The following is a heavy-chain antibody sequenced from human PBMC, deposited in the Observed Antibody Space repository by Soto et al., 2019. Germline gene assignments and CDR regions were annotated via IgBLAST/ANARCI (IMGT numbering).Heavy chain of an antibody. CDR2: INPNNGAT. D-gene: IGHD2-21*02. CDR1: GDTFTTNY. J-gene: IGHJ6*04. Sequence: ASVKVSCKASGDTFTTNYLHWVRQATGKGLEWMGKINPNNGATLYAQEFQGRLILTTDTSTSTVYMNLNSVKSEDSAIYYYASGYLRDWDCWGRWTTVTVSS. V-gene: IGHV1-46*01. CDR3: ASGYLRDWDC.